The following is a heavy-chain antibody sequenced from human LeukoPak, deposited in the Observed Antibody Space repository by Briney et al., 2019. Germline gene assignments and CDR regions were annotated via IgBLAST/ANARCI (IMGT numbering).Heavy chain of an antibody. V-gene: IGHV1-69*13. CDR1: GGTFSSYA. Sequence: SVKVSCKASGGTFSSYAISWVRQAPGQGLEWMGGIIPIFGTANYAQKFQGRVTITADESTSTAYMELSSLRSEDTAVYYCATYGGGYYDSSGYYPEYFFDYWGQGTLVTVSS. D-gene: IGHD3-22*01. CDR3: ATYGGGYYDSSGYYPEYFFDY. CDR2: IIPIFGTA. J-gene: IGHJ4*02.